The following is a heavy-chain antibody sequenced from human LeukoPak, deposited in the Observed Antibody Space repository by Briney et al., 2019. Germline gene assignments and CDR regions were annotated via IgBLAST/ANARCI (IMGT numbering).Heavy chain of an antibody. D-gene: IGHD4-11*01. Sequence: GGSLRLSCAASGFTFSSYWMSWVRQAPGKGLEWVANIKQDGSEKYYVDSVKGRFAISRDNAKNSLYLQMNSLRAEDTAVYYCARDSSPDYHENDYWGQGTLVTVSS. J-gene: IGHJ4*02. CDR1: GFTFSSYW. CDR2: IKQDGSEK. CDR3: ARDSSPDYHENDY. V-gene: IGHV3-7*01.